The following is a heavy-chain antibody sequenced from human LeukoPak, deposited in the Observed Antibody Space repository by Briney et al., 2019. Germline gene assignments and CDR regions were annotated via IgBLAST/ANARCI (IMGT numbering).Heavy chain of an antibody. CDR1: GGSFSGYY. J-gene: IGHJ5*02. D-gene: IGHD2-21*02. CDR3: ARGILLFLVVTATNWFDP. Sequence: SETLSLTCAVYGGSFSGYYWSWIRQPPGKGLEWIGEINHSGSTNYNPSLKSRVTISVDTSKNQFSLKLSSVTAADTAVYYCARGILLFLVVTATNWFDPWGQGTLVSVSS. V-gene: IGHV4-34*01. CDR2: INHSGST.